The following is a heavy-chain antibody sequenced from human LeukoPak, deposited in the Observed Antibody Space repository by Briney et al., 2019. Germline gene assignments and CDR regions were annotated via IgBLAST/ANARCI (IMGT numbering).Heavy chain of an antibody. CDR3: ARGGIVGATTGGNYFDY. D-gene: IGHD1-26*01. CDR1: GCTFSSYS. J-gene: IGHJ4*02. CDR2: ISSSSSSYI. Sequence: GGSLRLSCAASGCTFSSYSMNWVRKAPGKGLEWVSSISSSSSSYIYYADSVKGRFTISRDNAKNSLYLQMNSLRAEDTAVYYCARGGIVGATTGGNYFDYWGQGTLVTVSS. V-gene: IGHV3-21*01.